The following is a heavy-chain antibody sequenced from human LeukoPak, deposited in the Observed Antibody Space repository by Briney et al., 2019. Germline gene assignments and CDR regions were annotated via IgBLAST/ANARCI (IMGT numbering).Heavy chain of an antibody. Sequence: PGGSLRLSCAASGFTFSSYSMNWVRQAPGTGLEWVSSITSNTNYIYYADSVKGRFTISRDNARNSLYLQMNSLRAEDTALYYCARDGDTVLTRGYYYYMDVWGKGTTVTVSS. D-gene: IGHD4-23*01. CDR2: ITSNTNYI. CDR1: GFTFSSYS. V-gene: IGHV3-21*01. CDR3: ARDGDTVLTRGYYYYMDV. J-gene: IGHJ6*03.